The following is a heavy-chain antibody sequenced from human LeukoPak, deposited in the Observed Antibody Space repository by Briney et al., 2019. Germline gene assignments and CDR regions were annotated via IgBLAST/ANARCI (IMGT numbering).Heavy chain of an antibody. CDR3: AKDRYCSGGSCSSDFDY. CDR2: ISGSGDRT. Sequence: GGSLRLSCAASGFTFSTYAVSWVRQAPGKRLEWVSAISGSGDRTYYADSVKGRFTISRDNSKNTLYLQMNSLRAEDTAVYYCAKDRYCSGGSCSSDFDYWGQGTLVTVSS. V-gene: IGHV3-23*01. D-gene: IGHD2-15*01. J-gene: IGHJ4*02. CDR1: GFTFSTYA.